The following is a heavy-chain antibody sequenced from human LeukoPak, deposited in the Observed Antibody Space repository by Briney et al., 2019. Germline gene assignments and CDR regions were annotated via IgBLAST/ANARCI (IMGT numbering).Heavy chain of an antibody. Sequence: SGGSLRLSCAASGFTFSSYAMSWVRQAPGKGLEWVSAISGSGGSTYYADSVEGRFTISRDNSKNTLYLQMNSLRAEDTAVYYCAKDSSTYGDYGDNWFDPWGQGTLVTVSS. CDR2: ISGSGGST. D-gene: IGHD4-17*01. CDR1: GFTFSSYA. J-gene: IGHJ5*02. CDR3: AKDSSTYGDYGDNWFDP. V-gene: IGHV3-23*01.